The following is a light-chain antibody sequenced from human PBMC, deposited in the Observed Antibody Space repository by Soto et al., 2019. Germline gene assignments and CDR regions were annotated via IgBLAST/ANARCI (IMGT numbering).Light chain of an antibody. J-gene: IGKJ4*01. Sequence: IQLTQSPSSLSASVGDRVTITCRASQGISSYLAWYQQKPGKAPKLLIYAASSLQSGVPSMFSGSGSGTDFTLTRSILQPEDFATYYFQQINSYPLTFGGGTKVEIK. CDR3: QQINSYPLT. CDR1: QGISSY. CDR2: AAS. V-gene: IGKV1-9*01.